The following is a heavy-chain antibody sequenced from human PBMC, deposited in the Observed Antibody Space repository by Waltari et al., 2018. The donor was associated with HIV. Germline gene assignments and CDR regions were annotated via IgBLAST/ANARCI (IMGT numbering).Heavy chain of an antibody. V-gene: IGHV3-7*01. CDR3: ARDPGTNSWYGRYFPD. Sequence: EVQLVDSGGALVQPGGSLRLSCAASGFIFRDSWTRWVRQAPGKGPEWVANIKEDGSEKYYVDSVKGRFTISRDNGKSLLYLQMGDLRVDDTGVYYCARDPGTNSWYGRYFPDWGQGSLVTVSS. D-gene: IGHD3-9*01. J-gene: IGHJ1*01. CDR2: IKEDGSEK. CDR1: GFIFRDSW.